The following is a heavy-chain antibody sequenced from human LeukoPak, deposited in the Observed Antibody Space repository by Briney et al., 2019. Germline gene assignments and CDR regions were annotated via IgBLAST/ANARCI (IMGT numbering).Heavy chain of an antibody. CDR3: ARARRGYGVG. CDR1: GYSISSGYY. V-gene: IGHV4-38-2*02. CDR2: IYHSGST. Sequence: SETLSLTCTVSGYSISSGYYWGWIRQPSGKGLEWIGSIYHSGSTYYNPSLKSRVTISVDTSKNQFSLKLSSVTAADTAVYYCARARRGYGVGWGQGTLVTVSS. D-gene: IGHD5-18*01. J-gene: IGHJ4*02.